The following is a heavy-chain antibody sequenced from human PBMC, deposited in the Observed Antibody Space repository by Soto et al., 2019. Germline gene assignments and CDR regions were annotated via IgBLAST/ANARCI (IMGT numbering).Heavy chain of an antibody. D-gene: IGHD2-2*01. V-gene: IGHV3-48*01. CDR2: ITYTGGTI. Sequence: VRSLRLSFAASGFTFSSYNMNCVLQAPGKGLEWISYITYTGGTISYADSVKGRFTTSIDNAENSLFLQMNSVRAEDKAVYYSARDQRRSSRQSFDYWGQGTLVTVSS. J-gene: IGHJ4*02. CDR1: GFTFSSYN. CDR3: ARDQRRSSRQSFDY.